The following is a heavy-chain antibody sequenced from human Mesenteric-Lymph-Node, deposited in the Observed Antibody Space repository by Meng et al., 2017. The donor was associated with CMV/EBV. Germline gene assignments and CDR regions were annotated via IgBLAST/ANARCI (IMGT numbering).Heavy chain of an antibody. J-gene: IGHJ4*02. D-gene: IGHD3-10*01. CDR3: MREREDSGTYFDY. Sequence: AVSGASISTNNWWSWVRQPPGKGLEWIGEVYHSGTTHYNPSLKSRVTISVDKSKNQFSVKLNSVTAADTAVYYCMREREDSGTYFDYWGQGTLVTVSS. CDR1: GASISTNNW. CDR2: VYHSGTT. V-gene: IGHV4-4*02.